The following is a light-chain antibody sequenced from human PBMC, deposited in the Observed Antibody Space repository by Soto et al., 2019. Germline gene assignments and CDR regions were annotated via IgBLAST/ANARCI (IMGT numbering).Light chain of an antibody. Sequence: QSVLTQPPSVSAAPGQKVTISCSGSSSNIGNNYVSWYQQLPGTAPKLLIYDNNKRPSGIPDRFSGSKSGTSATLGITGLQTGDEADYYSGTWDSSLSAGAFGGGTKLTVL. CDR1: SSNIGNNY. CDR2: DNN. V-gene: IGLV1-51*01. J-gene: IGLJ2*01. CDR3: GTWDSSLSAGA.